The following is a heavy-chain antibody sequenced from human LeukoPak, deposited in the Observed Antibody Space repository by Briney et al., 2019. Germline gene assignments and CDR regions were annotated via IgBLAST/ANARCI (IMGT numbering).Heavy chain of an antibody. CDR3: ARGILYGSGSYRTV. V-gene: IGHV1-8*02. D-gene: IGHD3-10*01. Sequence: ASVKVSCMASGYTFTSYDINWVRQATGQGLEWMGWMNPNNDNTGYAQKFQGRVTMTRNTSISTAYMELSSLRSEDTAVYYCARGILYGSGSYRTVWGQGTLVTVSS. CDR2: MNPNNDNT. J-gene: IGHJ1*01. CDR1: GYTFTSYD.